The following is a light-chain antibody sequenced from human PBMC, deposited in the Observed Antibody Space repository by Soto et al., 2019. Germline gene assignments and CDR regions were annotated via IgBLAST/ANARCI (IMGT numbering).Light chain of an antibody. Sequence: QSALTQPASVSGSPGQSITISCTGTSSDVGGYNSVSWYQQHPGKAPKLMIYDVSNRPSGVSNRFSGSKSVNTASLTISGLQAEDEADYYCSSYTSSITVVFCGGTKVTVL. CDR2: DVS. J-gene: IGLJ2*01. CDR3: SSYTSSITVV. V-gene: IGLV2-14*03. CDR1: SSDVGGYNS.